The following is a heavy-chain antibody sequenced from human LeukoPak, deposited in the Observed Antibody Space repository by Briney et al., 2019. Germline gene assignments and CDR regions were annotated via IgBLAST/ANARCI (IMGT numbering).Heavy chain of an antibody. D-gene: IGHD3-10*01. V-gene: IGHV1-46*01. CDR3: ARDKSITMVRGVIGY. CDR1: GYTFTSYY. CDR2: INPSGGST. J-gene: IGHJ4*02. Sequence: GASVKVSCKASGYTFTSYYMHWVRQAPGQGLEWMGIINPSGGSTSYAQKFQGRVTMTRDTSTSTVYMELSSLRSEDTAVYYCARDKSITMVRGVIGYWGQGTLVAVSS.